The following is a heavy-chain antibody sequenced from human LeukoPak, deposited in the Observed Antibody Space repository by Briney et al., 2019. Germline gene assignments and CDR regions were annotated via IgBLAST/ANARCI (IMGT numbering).Heavy chain of an antibody. CDR3: ARSAAIAAYYYYGMDV. J-gene: IGHJ6*02. V-gene: IGHV5-51*01. Sequence: GESLKISCKGSGYSFTSYWIGWVRQMPGKGLEWMGIIYPGDSDTRYSPSFQGQVTISADKSISTAYLQWSSLKASDTAIYYCARSAAIAAYYYYGMDVWGQGTTVTVSS. D-gene: IGHD5-18*01. CDR2: IYPGDSDT. CDR1: GYSFTSYW.